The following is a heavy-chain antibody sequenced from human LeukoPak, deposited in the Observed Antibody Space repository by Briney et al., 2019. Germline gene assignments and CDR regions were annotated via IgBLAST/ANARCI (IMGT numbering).Heavy chain of an antibody. J-gene: IGHJ2*01. D-gene: IGHD4-17*01. V-gene: IGHV3-7*01. CDR2: IKEDGSEK. CDR1: GFTFSSYS. Sequence: GGSLRLSCAASGFTFSSYSMNWVRQAPGRGLEWVANIKEDGSEKNYVDSVKGRFTISRDNAKNSVYLLLNSLTPEDTAVYYCARDLRAGGTWSYGVYFDLWGRGTLVTVSS. CDR3: ARDLRAGGTWSYGVYFDL.